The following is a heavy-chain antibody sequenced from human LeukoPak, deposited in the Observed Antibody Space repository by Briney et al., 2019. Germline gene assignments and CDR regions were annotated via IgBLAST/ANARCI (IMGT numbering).Heavy chain of an antibody. CDR1: GYTFTGYY. D-gene: IGHD2-2*01. V-gene: IGHV1-2*02. CDR3: ARDIVVVPAAPGLYGMDV. CDR2: INPNSGGT. Sequence: ASVKVSCEASGYTFTGYYMHWVRQAPGQGLEWMGWINPNSGGTNYAQKFQGRVTMTRDTSISTAYMELSRLRSDDTAVYYCARDIVVVPAAPGLYGMDVWGQGTTVTVSS. J-gene: IGHJ6*02.